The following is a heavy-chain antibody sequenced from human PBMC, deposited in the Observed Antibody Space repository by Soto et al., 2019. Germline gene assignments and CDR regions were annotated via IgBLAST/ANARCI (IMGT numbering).Heavy chain of an antibody. Sequence: QVLLQESGPGLVKPSETLSLTCTVSGGSISGYYWSWIRQPPGKGLEWIGYIYYSGSTNYNPSLKSRVTISVATSKNQFSLKLSSVTAADTAVYYCARTYSNYAYYYYYMDFWGKGTTVTVSS. CDR2: IYYSGST. D-gene: IGHD4-4*01. CDR3: ARTYSNYAYYYYYMDF. V-gene: IGHV4-59*08. CDR1: GGSISGYY. J-gene: IGHJ6*03.